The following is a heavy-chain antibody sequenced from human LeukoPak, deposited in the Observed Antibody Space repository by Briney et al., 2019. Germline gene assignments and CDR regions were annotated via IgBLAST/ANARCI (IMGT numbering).Heavy chain of an antibody. CDR1: GYSISSGYH. CDR3: ARQRDGYNCDY. D-gene: IGHD5-24*01. CDR2: IYHSGST. J-gene: IGHJ4*02. V-gene: IGHV4-38-2*01. Sequence: PSETLSLTCAVSGYSISSGYHWGWIRQPPGQGLEWIGSIYHSGSTYYNPSLKSRVTISVDTSKNQFSLKLSSVTAADTAVYYCARQRDGYNCDYWGQGTLVTVSS.